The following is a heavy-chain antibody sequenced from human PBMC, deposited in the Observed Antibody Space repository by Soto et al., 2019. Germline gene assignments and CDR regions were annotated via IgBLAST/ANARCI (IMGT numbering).Heavy chain of an antibody. CDR1: GFTCSTYS. J-gene: IGHJ6*02. Sequence: EVQLVESGGGLVKPGGSLRLSCAASGFTCSTYSMNWVRQAPGKGLEWVSSISSSSSYIYYADSVKGRFTISRDNAKNSLYLQMNSLRAEDTAVYYCARYDSSGYYWPYYYYGMDVWGQGTTVTVSS. D-gene: IGHD3-22*01. CDR2: ISSSSSYI. CDR3: ARYDSSGYYWPYYYYGMDV. V-gene: IGHV3-21*01.